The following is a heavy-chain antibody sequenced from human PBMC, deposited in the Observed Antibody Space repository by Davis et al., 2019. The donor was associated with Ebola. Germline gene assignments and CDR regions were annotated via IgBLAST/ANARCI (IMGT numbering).Heavy chain of an antibody. V-gene: IGHV1-18*01. Sequence: AASVKVSCKASGGTFSSYGISWVRQAPGQGLEWMGWISAYNGNTNYAQKLQGRVTMTTDTSTSTAYMELRSLRSDDTAVYYCARSGRGYSYGRIDYWGQGTLVTVSS. CDR2: ISAYNGNT. CDR3: ARSGRGYSYGRIDY. CDR1: GGTFSSYG. J-gene: IGHJ4*02. D-gene: IGHD5-18*01.